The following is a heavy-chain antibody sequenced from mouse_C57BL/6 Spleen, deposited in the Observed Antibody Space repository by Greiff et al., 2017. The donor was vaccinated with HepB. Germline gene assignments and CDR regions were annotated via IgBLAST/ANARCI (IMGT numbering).Heavy chain of an antibody. V-gene: IGHV1-64*01. Sequence: QVQLQQSGAELVKPGASVKLSCKASGYTFTSYWMHWVKQRPGQGLEWIGMIHPNSGSTNYNEKFKSKATLTVDKSSSTAYMQLSSLTSEDSAVYYCAREGDGNLFDYWGQGTTLTVSS. CDR1: GYTFTSYW. J-gene: IGHJ2*01. CDR2: IHPNSGST. D-gene: IGHD2-1*01. CDR3: AREGDGNLFDY.